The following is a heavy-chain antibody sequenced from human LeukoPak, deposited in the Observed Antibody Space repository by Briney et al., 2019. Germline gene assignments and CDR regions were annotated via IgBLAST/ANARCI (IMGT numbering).Heavy chain of an antibody. CDR2: ISYDGSSK. CDR1: GFTVSSNY. D-gene: IGHD4-23*01. CDR3: ARTYGGNSANWYFDL. Sequence: PGGSLRLSCAASGFTVSSNYMSWVRQAPGKGLEWVAVISYDGSSKYYADSVKGRFTISRDNSNNTLSLQMNSLTAEDTAVYYCARTYGGNSANWYFDLWGRGTLVTVSS. J-gene: IGHJ2*01. V-gene: IGHV3-30-3*01.